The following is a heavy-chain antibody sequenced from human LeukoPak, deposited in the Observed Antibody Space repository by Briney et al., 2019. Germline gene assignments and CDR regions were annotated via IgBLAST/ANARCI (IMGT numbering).Heavy chain of an antibody. CDR1: GYIFTTHF. Sequence: ASVKVSCKASGYIFTTHFIHWVRQAPGQGPEWMEVLRPSGGSTTYAQNFQGRVSMTRDMSTMTVYMEVSSLRSEDTAVYYCARGGSRHYFMDVWGKGTTVTVSS. CDR2: LRPSGGST. CDR3: ARGGSRHYFMDV. D-gene: IGHD1-26*01. V-gene: IGHV1-46*01. J-gene: IGHJ6*03.